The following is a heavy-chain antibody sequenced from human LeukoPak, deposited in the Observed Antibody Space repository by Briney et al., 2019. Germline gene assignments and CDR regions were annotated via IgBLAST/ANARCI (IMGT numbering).Heavy chain of an antibody. Sequence: SETLSLTCTVSSGSISSYYWSWIRQPPGKGLEWIGYIYYSGSTNYNPSLKSRVTISVDTSKNQFSLKLSSVTAADTAVYYCASWGSSSGYWGQGTLVTVSS. CDR1: SGSISSYY. D-gene: IGHD6-6*01. J-gene: IGHJ4*02. V-gene: IGHV4-59*01. CDR3: ASWGSSSGY. CDR2: IYYSGST.